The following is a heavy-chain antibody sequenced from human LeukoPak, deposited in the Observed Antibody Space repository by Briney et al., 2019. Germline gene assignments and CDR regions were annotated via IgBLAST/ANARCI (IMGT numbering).Heavy chain of an antibody. J-gene: IGHJ4*02. Sequence: PGGSLRLSSAASGFTFSDYYMSWIRQAPGKGLEWVSYISSSGSTIYYADSVKGRFTISRDNAKNSLYLQMNSLRAEDTAVYYCARGTEYYDFWSGYYTPNYFDYWGQGTLVTVSS. CDR1: GFTFSDYY. CDR3: ARGTEYYDFWSGYYTPNYFDY. CDR2: ISSSGSTI. D-gene: IGHD3-3*01. V-gene: IGHV3-11*04.